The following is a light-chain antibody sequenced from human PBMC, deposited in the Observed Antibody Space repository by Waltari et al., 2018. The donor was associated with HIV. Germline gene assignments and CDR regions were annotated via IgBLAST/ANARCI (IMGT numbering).Light chain of an antibody. V-gene: IGLV2-14*01. CDR1: TSDFDTFAF. J-gene: IGLJ3*02. Sequence: HSALTQPASVSGSPGQSITISCPGPTSDFDTFAFVSWYQQSPGRAPQLIIFEVYFRPSGVSQRFSGSKSGDTASLTISALRAEDEADYFCSSYSARGFVAFGGGTKVTVL. CDR2: EVY. CDR3: SSYSARGFVA.